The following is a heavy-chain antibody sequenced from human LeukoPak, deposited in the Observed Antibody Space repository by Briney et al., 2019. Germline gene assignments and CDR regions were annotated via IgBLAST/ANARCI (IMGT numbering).Heavy chain of an antibody. J-gene: IGHJ4*02. CDR3: ASVWRGVAAAGTDY. V-gene: IGHV3-30-3*01. D-gene: IGHD6-13*01. CDR2: ISYDGSNK. Sequence: GGSLRLSCAASGFTFSSYAMHWVRQAPGKGLEWVAVISYDGSNKYYADSVKGRFTISRDNSKNTLYLQMNSLRAEDTAVYYCASVWRGVAAAGTDYWGQGTLVTVSS. CDR1: GFTFSSYA.